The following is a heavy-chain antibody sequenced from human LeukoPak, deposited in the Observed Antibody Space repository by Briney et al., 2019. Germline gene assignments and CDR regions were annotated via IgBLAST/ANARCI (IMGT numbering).Heavy chain of an antibody. V-gene: IGHV4-59*11. CDR2: LYYSGST. Sequence: SETLSLTCTLSGGSLSSHYWSWLPHPPGKGVEWIGYLYYSGSTNYTPSLKSRVTLSVDKSKNQFSLKLSSVTAADTAVYYCARLLDDSSGFPHPNFDCWGQGTLVTVSS. D-gene: IGHD3-22*01. CDR1: GGSLSSHY. CDR3: ARLLDDSSGFPHPNFDC. J-gene: IGHJ4*02.